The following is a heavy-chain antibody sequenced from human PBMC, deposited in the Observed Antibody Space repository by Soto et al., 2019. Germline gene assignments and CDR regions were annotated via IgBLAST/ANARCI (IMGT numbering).Heavy chain of an antibody. D-gene: IGHD6-13*01. CDR1: GYTFTSYG. CDR3: AAGEASSRNLAPYYLDF. J-gene: IGHJ4*02. CDR2: INAANGDT. Sequence: GASVKVSCKASGYTFTSYGIHWVRQAPGQRLEWMGWINAANGDTKYSPKFQGRVTITRDTSASTAYMELSSLRSADTAVYFCAAGEASSRNLAPYYLDFWGQGTLVTVSS. V-gene: IGHV1-3*01.